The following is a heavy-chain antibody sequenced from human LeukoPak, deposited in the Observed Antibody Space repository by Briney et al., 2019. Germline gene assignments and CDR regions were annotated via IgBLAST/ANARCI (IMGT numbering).Heavy chain of an antibody. CDR3: VRRGDASSGWGDHDF. J-gene: IGHJ4*02. V-gene: IGHV3-23*01. CDR1: GFTFNRNA. Sequence: PGSSPRLSCASAGFTFNRNAISCVRPAAGEGVGFVSTIGGSGDKTFYADSVKGRFTISRDNSKNIVHLQMNSLTGEDKALYYCVRRGDASSGWGDHDFWGQGALVTVSS. CDR2: IGGSGDKT. D-gene: IGHD6-19*01.